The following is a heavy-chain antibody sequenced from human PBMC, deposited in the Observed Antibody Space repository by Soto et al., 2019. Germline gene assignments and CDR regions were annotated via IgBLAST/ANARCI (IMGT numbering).Heavy chain of an antibody. D-gene: IGHD3-9*01. CDR2: ISAYNGNT. J-gene: IGHJ4*02. CDR3: ARQADYDILTGYYNPRFDY. Sequence: QVQLVQSGAEVKKPGASVKVSCKASGYTFTSYGISWVRQAPGQGLEWMGWISAYNGNTNYAQKLQGRGTMTTDKATSTAYMELRSLVSDDTAVYYCARQADYDILTGYYNPRFDYWGQGTLVTVSS. CDR1: GYTFTSYG. V-gene: IGHV1-18*01.